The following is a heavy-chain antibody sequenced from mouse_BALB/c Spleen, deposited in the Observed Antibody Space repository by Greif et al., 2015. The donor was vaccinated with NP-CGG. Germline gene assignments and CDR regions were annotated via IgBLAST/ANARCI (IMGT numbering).Heavy chain of an antibody. V-gene: IGHV5-17*02. Sequence: DVMLVESGGGLVQPGGSRKLSCAASGFTFSSFGMHWVRQAPEKGLEWVAYISSGSSTIYYADTVKGRFTISRDNPKNTLFLQMTSLRSEDTAMYYCARWGTTVRWGQGTLVTVSA. CDR1: GFTFSSFG. D-gene: IGHD1-1*01. CDR2: ISSGSSTI. CDR3: ARWGTTVR. J-gene: IGHJ3*02.